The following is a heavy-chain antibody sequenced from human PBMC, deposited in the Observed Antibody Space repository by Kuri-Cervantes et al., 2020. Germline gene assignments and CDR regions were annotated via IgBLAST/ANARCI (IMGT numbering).Heavy chain of an antibody. D-gene: IGHD5-24*01. V-gene: IGHV3-11*04. CDR3: ARKDGYNSGAYSY. Sequence: GESLKISCAASGFTFSDYYMSWIRQAPGKGLEWVSYISSSGSTIYYADSVKGRFTISRDNAKNSLYLQMNSLRAEDTAVYYCARKDGYNSGAYSYWGQGTLVTVSS. CDR1: GFTFSDYY. CDR2: ISSSGSTI. J-gene: IGHJ4*02.